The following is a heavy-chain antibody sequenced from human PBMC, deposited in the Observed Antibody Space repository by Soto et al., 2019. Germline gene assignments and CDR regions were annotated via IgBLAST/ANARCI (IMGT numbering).Heavy chain of an antibody. CDR2: INPSGGST. V-gene: IGHV1-46*01. Sequence: VASVKVSCKASGYTFTSYYMHWVRQAPGQGLEWMGIINPSGGSTSYAQKFQGRVTMTRDTSTSTVYMELSSLRSEDTAVYYCARVRGYCSSTSCYTSSGIDCWGEGTLVTVSS. CDR3: ARVRGYCSSTSCYTSSGIDC. J-gene: IGHJ4*02. CDR1: GYTFTSYY. D-gene: IGHD2-2*02.